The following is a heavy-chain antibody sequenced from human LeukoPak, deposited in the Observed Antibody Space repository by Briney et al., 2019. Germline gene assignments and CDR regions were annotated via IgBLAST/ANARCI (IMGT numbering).Heavy chain of an antibody. CDR1: GGSISSSNW. CDR2: IYHSGST. V-gene: IGHV4-4*02. D-gene: IGHD2-2*01. Sequence: SGTLSLTCAVSGGSISSSNWWSWVRQPPGKGLEWIGEIYHSGSTNYNPSLKSRVTISVDKSKNQFSLKLSSVTAADTAVYYCARDGELVVVPAAGYMDVWGKGTTVTVSS. J-gene: IGHJ6*03. CDR3: ARDGELVVVPAAGYMDV.